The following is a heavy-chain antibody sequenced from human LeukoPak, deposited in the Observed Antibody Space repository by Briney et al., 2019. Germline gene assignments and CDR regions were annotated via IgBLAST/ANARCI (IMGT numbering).Heavy chain of an antibody. CDR3: ASSVGRYFDWLFGYMDV. Sequence: PSETLSLTCAVYGESFVGYYWTWIRQPPGKGLEWIGSIYHSGSTYYNPSLKSRVTISVDTSKNQFSLKLSSVTAADTAVYYCASSVGRYFDWLFGYMDVWGKGTTVTVSS. CDR1: GESFVGYY. D-gene: IGHD3-9*01. V-gene: IGHV4-34*01. CDR2: IYHSGST. J-gene: IGHJ6*03.